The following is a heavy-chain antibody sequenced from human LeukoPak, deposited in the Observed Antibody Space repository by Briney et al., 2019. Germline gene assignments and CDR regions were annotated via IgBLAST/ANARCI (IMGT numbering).Heavy chain of an antibody. CDR1: GYSFASYW. Sequence: GESLKISCKGSGYSFASYWIGWVRQMPGKGLEWMGIIYPGDSDTRYSPSFQGQVTISADKSISTAYLQWSSLKASDTAMYYCASGYCSSTSCYNDAFDIWGQGTMVTVSS. J-gene: IGHJ3*02. D-gene: IGHD2-2*02. V-gene: IGHV5-51*01. CDR3: ASGYCSSTSCYNDAFDI. CDR2: IYPGDSDT.